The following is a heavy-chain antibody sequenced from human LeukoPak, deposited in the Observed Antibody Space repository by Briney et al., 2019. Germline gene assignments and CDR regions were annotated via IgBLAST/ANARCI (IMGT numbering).Heavy chain of an antibody. Sequence: PGGSLRLSCAASGFTFSSYAMSWVRQAPGKGLEWVSAISGSGGSTYYADSVKGRFTISRDNSKNTLYLQMNSLRAEDTAVYYCAKGPNSGSYYYYYGMDVWGQGTTVTVSS. CDR1: GFTFSSYA. D-gene: IGHD1-26*01. CDR3: AKGPNSGSYYYYYGMDV. V-gene: IGHV3-23*01. J-gene: IGHJ6*02. CDR2: ISGSGGST.